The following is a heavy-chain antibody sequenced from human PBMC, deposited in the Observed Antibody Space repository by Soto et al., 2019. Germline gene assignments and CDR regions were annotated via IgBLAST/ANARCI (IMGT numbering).Heavy chain of an antibody. CDR1: GGSFSGYY. J-gene: IGHJ4*02. V-gene: IGHV4-34*01. D-gene: IGHD6-19*01. CDR3: ARGYRIAVAGSPTWRTYYFDY. Sequence: SETLSLTCAVYGGSFSGYYWSWIRQPPGKGLEWIGEINHSGSTNYNPSLTSRVTISVDTSKNQFSLKLSSVTAADTAVYYCARGYRIAVAGSPTWRTYYFDYWGQGTLVTVSS. CDR2: INHSGST.